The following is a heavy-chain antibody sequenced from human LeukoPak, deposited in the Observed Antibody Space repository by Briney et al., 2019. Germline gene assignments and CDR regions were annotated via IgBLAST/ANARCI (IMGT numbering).Heavy chain of an antibody. V-gene: IGHV3-53*01. CDR1: GFTVSSNY. Sequence: GGSLRLSCAASGFTVSSNYMSWVRQAPGKGLEWVSVIYSSGSTYYADSVKGRFTISRDNAKNTLYLQMNSLRAEDTAVYYCAREATMYDGFDIWGQGTMVTVSS. CDR3: AREATMYDGFDI. D-gene: IGHD5-12*01. CDR2: IYSSGST. J-gene: IGHJ3*02.